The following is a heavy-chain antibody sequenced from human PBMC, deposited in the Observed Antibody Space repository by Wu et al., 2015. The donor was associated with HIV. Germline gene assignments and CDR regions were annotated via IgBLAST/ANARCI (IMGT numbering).Heavy chain of an antibody. Sequence: QVQLVQSGAEVKKPGSSVKVSCKASGGTFSSYVINWVRQAPGQGLEWMGRIIPMSGTANNAQKFQGRVTITADESTSTAYMELSSLRSEDTAVYYCARVQGSSGRFYYYYMDVWGKGTTVTVSS. CDR1: GGTFSSYV. J-gene: IGHJ6*03. CDR2: IIPMSGTA. CDR3: ARVQGSSGRFYYYYMDV. V-gene: IGHV1-69*12. D-gene: IGHD6-6*01.